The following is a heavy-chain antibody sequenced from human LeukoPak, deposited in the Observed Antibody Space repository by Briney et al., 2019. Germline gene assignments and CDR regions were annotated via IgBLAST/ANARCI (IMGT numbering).Heavy chain of an antibody. J-gene: IGHJ6*02. Sequence: GSSVKVSCKSFRDTFSSSGISWVRQAPGQGPEWVGGIVPILRTPDYAKKFQGKVTITADESTTTAYMELSSLTSEDTAVYYCARSKGRRTSGYNHYYAMDVWGQGTTVTVSS. V-gene: IGHV1-69*01. CDR1: RDTFSSSG. CDR3: ARSKGRRTSGYNHYYAMDV. CDR2: IVPILRTP. D-gene: IGHD3-22*01.